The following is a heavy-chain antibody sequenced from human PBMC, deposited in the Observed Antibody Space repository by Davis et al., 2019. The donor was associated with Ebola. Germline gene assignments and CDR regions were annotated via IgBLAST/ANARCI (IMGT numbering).Heavy chain of an antibody. CDR1: GGSFSGYY. V-gene: IGHV4-34*01. CDR3: ARSPITIFGRLRRSTFDY. J-gene: IGHJ4*02. CDR2: INHSGST. D-gene: IGHD3-3*01. Sequence: PSETLSLTCAVYGGSFSGYYWSWIRQPPGKGLEWIGEINHSGSTNYNPSLKSRVTISVDTSKNQFSLKLSSVTAADTAVYYCARSPITIFGRLRRSTFDYWGQGTLVTVSS.